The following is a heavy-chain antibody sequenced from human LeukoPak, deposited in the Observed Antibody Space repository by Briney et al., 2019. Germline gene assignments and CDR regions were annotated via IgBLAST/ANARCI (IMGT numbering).Heavy chain of an antibody. CDR3: LGGRGYLMDAFDI. CDR2: IYHSGST. Sequence: SETLSLTCTVSGYSISSGYYWGWIRQPPGKGLEWIGSIYHSGSTYYNPSLKSRVTISVDTSKNQFSLKLSSVTAADTAVYYCLGGRGYLMDAFDIWGQGTMVTVSS. CDR1: GYSISSGYY. D-gene: IGHD3-3*01. V-gene: IGHV4-38-2*02. J-gene: IGHJ3*02.